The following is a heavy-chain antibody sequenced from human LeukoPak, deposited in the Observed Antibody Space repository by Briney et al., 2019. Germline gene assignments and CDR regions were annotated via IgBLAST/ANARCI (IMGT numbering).Heavy chain of an antibody. D-gene: IGHD5-12*01. CDR1: GGSFSGYY. V-gene: IGHV4-34*01. J-gene: IGHJ4*02. Sequence: SETLSLTCAVYGGSFSGYYWSWIRQPPGKGLEWIGEINHSGSTNYNPSLKSRVTISVDTSMNQFSLKLSSVTAADTAVYYCARGLGIVATTEYYFDYWGQGTLVTVSS. CDR2: INHSGST. CDR3: ARGLGIVATTEYYFDY.